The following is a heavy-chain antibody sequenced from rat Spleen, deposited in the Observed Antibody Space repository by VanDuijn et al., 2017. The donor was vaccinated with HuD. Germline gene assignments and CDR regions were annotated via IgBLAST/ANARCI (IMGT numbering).Heavy chain of an antibody. CDR1: GFTFNNYW. CDR2: ISPSGVST. J-gene: IGHJ3*01. CDR3: ATDYYSSYIYDWFAY. D-gene: IGHD1-2*01. Sequence: EVQLVESGGGLVQPGRSLKLSCVASGFTFNNYWMTWIRQAPGKGMEWVASISPSGVSTYYRDSVKGRFTISRDNAKSTLYLQMDSLRSEDTDTYYCATDYYSSYIYDWFAYWGQGTLVTVSS. V-gene: IGHV5-31*01.